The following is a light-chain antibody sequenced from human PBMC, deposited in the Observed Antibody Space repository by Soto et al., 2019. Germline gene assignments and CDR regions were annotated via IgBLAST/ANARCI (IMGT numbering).Light chain of an antibody. Sequence: QSVLTQPASVSGSPGQSITISCTGTSSDVGSYNLVSWYQQHPGKAPKLMIYEVTYRPSGVSNRFSGSKSGNTASLTISGLQTEDEADYYCSSYTTSSTLVFGTGTKLTVL. CDR2: EVT. CDR1: SSDVGSYNL. V-gene: IGLV2-14*02. CDR3: SSYTTSSTLV. J-gene: IGLJ1*01.